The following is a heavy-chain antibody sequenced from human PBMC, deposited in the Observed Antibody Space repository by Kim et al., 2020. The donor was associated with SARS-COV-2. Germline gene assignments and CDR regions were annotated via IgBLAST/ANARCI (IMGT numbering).Heavy chain of an antibody. Sequence: GGSLRLSCAASGFTVGSSYMSWVRQAPGKGLEWVSVIWRGGSTYHTDSVKGRFTISRDNSKNMVYLQMNSLRAEDTAVYYCAREVVTDWHEGFFYLWGQG. V-gene: IGHV3-53*01. D-gene: IGHD2-21*02. J-gene: IGHJ5*02. CDR3: AREVVTDWHEGFFYL. CDR1: GFTVGSSY. CDR2: IWRGGST.